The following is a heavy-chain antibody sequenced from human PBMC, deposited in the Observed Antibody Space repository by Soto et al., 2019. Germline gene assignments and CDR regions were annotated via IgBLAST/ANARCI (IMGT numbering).Heavy chain of an antibody. D-gene: IGHD4-17*01. CDR2: ISEDGSKK. CDR1: GFTFSTYA. V-gene: IGHV3-30-3*01. Sequence: GGSLRLSXASSGFTFSTYAMQWGRQAPGKGLEWVAVISEDGSKKYYADSVTGRFTISRDISKNTLYLQMNSLRAEDTAVYSCARVRLLTLTDYYYGMDVWAKGPRSPSP. J-gene: IGHJ6*02. CDR3: ARVRLLTLTDYYYGMDV.